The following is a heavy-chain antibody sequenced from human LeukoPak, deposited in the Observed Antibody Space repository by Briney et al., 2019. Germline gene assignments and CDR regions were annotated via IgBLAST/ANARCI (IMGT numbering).Heavy chain of an antibody. J-gene: IGHJ4*02. V-gene: IGHV4-38-2*02. CDR3: ARDLTNVVVTAMVY. CDR1: GYSISSGYY. CDR2: IFHSGST. D-gene: IGHD2-21*02. Sequence: SETLSLTCTVSGYSISSGYYWGWIRQPPGKGLEWIGSIFHSGSTYYNPALKNRVTISLDTSKNHFSLKLRSVTAADTAVYYCARDLTNVVVTAMVYWGQGLLVTVSS.